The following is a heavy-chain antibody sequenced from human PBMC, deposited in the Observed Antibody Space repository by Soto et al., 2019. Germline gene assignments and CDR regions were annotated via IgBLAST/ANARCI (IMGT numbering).Heavy chain of an antibody. Sequence: EVQLVESGGGLVQPGGSLRLSCVGSGLTVTGVDMTWVRLAPGKGLEPISSIYTGETTFYVDPVKGRFTISRDDSRNTLYLQMNSLRAEDTAVYYCARELTAGYMDVWGKGTTVTVSS. CDR1: GLTVTGVD. J-gene: IGHJ6*03. CDR3: ARELTAGYMDV. D-gene: IGHD2-21*02. CDR2: IYTGETT. V-gene: IGHV3-66*01.